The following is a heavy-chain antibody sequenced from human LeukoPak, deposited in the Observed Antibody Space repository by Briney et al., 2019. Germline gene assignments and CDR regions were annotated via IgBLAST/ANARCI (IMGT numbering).Heavy chain of an antibody. Sequence: SQTLSLTCTVSGGSISSGGYYWSWIRQHPGKGLEWIGYIYYSGSTYYNPSLKSRVTISVDTSKNQFSLKLSSVTAADTAVYYCARGWRYYYDSSGYYLDYWGQGTLVTVSS. CDR1: GGSISSGGYY. D-gene: IGHD3-22*01. V-gene: IGHV4-31*03. J-gene: IGHJ4*02. CDR2: IYYSGST. CDR3: ARGWRYYYDSSGYYLDY.